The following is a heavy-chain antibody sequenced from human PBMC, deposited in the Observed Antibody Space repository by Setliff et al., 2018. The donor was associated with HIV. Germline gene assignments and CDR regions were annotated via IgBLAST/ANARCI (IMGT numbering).Heavy chain of an antibody. CDR1: GYSFTGYW. CDR3: AMHSHYDRSGYYYHKMPDDAFDI. J-gene: IGHJ3*02. Sequence: GESLKISCKGSGYSFTGYWIGWARQMPGKGLEWMGIIYPGDSDTRYSPSFQGQVTISTDKSISTAFLQWSSLKASDTAMYYCAMHSHYDRSGYYYHKMPDDAFDIWGQGTRGTVS. D-gene: IGHD3-22*01. CDR2: IYPGDSDT. V-gene: IGHV5-51*01.